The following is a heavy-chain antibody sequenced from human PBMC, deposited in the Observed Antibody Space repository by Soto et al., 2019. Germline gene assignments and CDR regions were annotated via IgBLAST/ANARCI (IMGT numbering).Heavy chain of an antibody. Sequence: QMQLVQSGPEVKKPGTSVKVSCKASGFTFTSSAMQWVRQARGQRLEWIGWIVVGSGNTNYAQKFQERVTITRDMSTSTAYMELSSLRAEDTAVYYCAAAVDYDSSGYYRGRLSAFDIWGQGTMVTVSS. CDR2: IVVGSGNT. CDR1: GFTFTSSA. D-gene: IGHD3-22*01. V-gene: IGHV1-58*02. CDR3: AAAVDYDSSGYYRGRLSAFDI. J-gene: IGHJ3*02.